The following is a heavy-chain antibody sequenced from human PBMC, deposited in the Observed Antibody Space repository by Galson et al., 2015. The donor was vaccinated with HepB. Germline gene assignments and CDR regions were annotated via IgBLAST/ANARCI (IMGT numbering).Heavy chain of an antibody. V-gene: IGHV4-34*01. CDR3: ARGGSDTVLRGIFDY. D-gene: IGHD3-10*01. CDR1: GESLSGYY. CDR2: INHSGNT. Sequence: LSLTCAVYGESLSGYYWTWIRQPPGKGLEWIGQINHSGNTNYNPSLRTRVTISVDTSKNQFSLKLTSVTAADTAVYYCARGGSDTVLRGIFDYWGRGTLVTVSS. J-gene: IGHJ4*01.